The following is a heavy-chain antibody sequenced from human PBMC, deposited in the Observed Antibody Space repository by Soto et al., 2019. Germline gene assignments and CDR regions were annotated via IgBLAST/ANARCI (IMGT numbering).Heavy chain of an antibody. J-gene: IGHJ3*01. CDR3: AGTVEIPYYHGMDV. CDR1: GGTLRSHA. Sequence: QVQLVQSGAEVKKPGSSVRVSCKASGGTLRSHAINWVRQAPGQGLEWMGGIIPIFGSPNYAQKFQGRVTMPADASSITDSMELSSLRSEDTAVYYCAGTVEIPYYHGMDVWGQGTMVNVSS. D-gene: IGHD3-22*01. CDR2: IIPIFGSP. V-gene: IGHV1-69*01.